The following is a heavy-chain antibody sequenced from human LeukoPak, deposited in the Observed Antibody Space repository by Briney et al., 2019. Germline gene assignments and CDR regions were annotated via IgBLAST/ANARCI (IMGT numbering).Heavy chain of an antibody. CDR1: GFTFNNYG. D-gene: IGHD3-10*01. CDR2: ISYDGSNT. CDR3: ANENYYGSGSYADH. J-gene: IGHJ4*02. Sequence: AGGSLRLSCAASGFTFNNYGMHWVRQAPGKGLEWVAIISYDGSNTYYADSVKGRFTISRDNSKNTLYLQMNSLRAEDTAVYYCANENYYGSGSYADHWGQGTLVTVSS. V-gene: IGHV3-30*18.